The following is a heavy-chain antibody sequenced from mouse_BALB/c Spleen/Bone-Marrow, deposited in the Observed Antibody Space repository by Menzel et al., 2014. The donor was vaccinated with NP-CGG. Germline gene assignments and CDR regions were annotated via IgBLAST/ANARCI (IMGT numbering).Heavy chain of an antibody. CDR1: GYTSPSYT. J-gene: IGHJ4*01. Sequence: VKVVESGAELARPGASVKMSCTASGYTSPSYTIHWVKQRPGQGLEWIGYINPSSGYANYNQNFKDKATLTADKSSSTAYMQLSSLTSEDSAVFYCARGGLRLPYAMDYWGQGTSVTVSS. CDR3: ARGGLRLPYAMDY. D-gene: IGHD1-2*01. V-gene: IGHV1-4*01. CDR2: INPSSGYA.